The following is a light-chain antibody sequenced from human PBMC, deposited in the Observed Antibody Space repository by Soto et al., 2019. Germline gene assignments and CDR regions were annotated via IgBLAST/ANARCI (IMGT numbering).Light chain of an antibody. CDR3: ATWDDSLSGRV. Sequence: QSVLTQPPSASGTPGQRVTMSCSGTYSNIGSNLVYWYQQVPGTAPKLLIYSNDQRPSGVPDRFSGSKSGASASLAISGLRSEDEADYYCATWDDSLSGRVFGGGTKLTVL. CDR2: SND. V-gene: IGLV1-47*02. J-gene: IGLJ3*02. CDR1: YSNIGSNL.